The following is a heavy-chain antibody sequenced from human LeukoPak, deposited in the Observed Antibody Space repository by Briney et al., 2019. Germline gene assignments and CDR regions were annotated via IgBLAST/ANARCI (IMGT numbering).Heavy chain of an antibody. CDR2: INGDWSSI. CDR1: GFTFSRYL. V-gene: IGHV3-74*01. Sequence: RGSLRLSCAASGFTFSRYLMHWVRQAPGRGLVWVSRINGDWSSIRYADSVKGRFTNSRDNATNTLYMQMNSLRGEDTAVYYCARDYDSSGYYSFQHWGQGTLVTVSS. D-gene: IGHD3-22*01. J-gene: IGHJ1*01. CDR3: ARDYDSSGYYSFQH.